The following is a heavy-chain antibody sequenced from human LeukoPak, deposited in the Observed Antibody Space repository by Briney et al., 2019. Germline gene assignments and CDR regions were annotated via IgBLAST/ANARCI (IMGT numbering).Heavy chain of an antibody. V-gene: IGHV1-18*01. CDR3: ARDLALEINYYDSSGYYPLDY. J-gene: IGHJ4*02. CDR2: ISAYNGNT. CDR1: GYTFTSYG. Sequence: ASVKVSCKYSGYTFTSYGISWVRQAPGQGLEWMGWISAYNGNTNYAQKLQGRVTMTTDTSTSTAYMELRSLRSDDTAVYYCARDLALEINYYDSSGYYPLDYWGQGTLVTVSS. D-gene: IGHD3-22*01.